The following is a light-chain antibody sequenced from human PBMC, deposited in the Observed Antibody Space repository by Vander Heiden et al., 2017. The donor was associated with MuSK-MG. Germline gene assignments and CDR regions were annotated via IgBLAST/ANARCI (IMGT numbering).Light chain of an antibody. V-gene: IGKV1-39*01. Sequence: DIQMRQSTSSPPGSVGHRVSIPCRAMQSISCYLNWYQQKPGKAPKLLIYAASSLQSGVPSRFSGSGSGTDFTLTISSLQPEEFATYYCQQSYSTPPITFGQGTRLEIK. CDR2: AAS. CDR3: QQSYSTPPIT. CDR1: QSISCY. J-gene: IGKJ5*01.